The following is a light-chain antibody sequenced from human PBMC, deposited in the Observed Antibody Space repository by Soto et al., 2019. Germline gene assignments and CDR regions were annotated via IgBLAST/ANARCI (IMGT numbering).Light chain of an antibody. CDR3: AAWDDSLNGVL. CDR2: TNN. J-gene: IGLJ2*01. Sequence: QSVLTQPPSASGPPGQRVTISCSGSSSNIGSNTVNWNQQLPGAAPKLLIYTNNQRPSGVPDRFSGSRSGTSASLAISGLQSEDEAAYYCAAWDDSLNGVLFGGGTKVTVL. V-gene: IGLV1-44*01. CDR1: SSNIGSNT.